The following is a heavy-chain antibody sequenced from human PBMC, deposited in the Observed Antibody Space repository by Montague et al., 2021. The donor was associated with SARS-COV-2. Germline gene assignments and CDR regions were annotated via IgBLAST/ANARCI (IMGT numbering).Heavy chain of an antibody. V-gene: IGHV4-31*03. CDR3: ARDRGWGSRGAGYIDL. Sequence: TLSLTCTVSGGSITSGGYYWTWIRQHPGKGLEWIGYIYHTGSTYYNLSLQSRLRTSVDTSKNEFSLTLTSVTAADTAIYYCARDRGWGSRGAGYIDLWGRGTLVTVSS. J-gene: IGHJ2*01. CDR2: IYHTGST. CDR1: GGSITSGGYY. D-gene: IGHD2-21*01.